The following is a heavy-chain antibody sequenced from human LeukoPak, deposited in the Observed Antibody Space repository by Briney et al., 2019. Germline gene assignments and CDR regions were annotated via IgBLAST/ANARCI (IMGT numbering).Heavy chain of an antibody. D-gene: IGHD3-22*01. J-gene: IGHJ4*02. Sequence: GGSLRLSCAASGVTFSSYAMSWVRQAPGKGLDWVSTISVIGGTTYYADSVKGRFTISRDDSKNTLYLQMDSLRAEDTAAYYCAKVAYDTSGYYRHVDYWGQGTLVTVSS. CDR1: GVTFSSYA. CDR3: AKVAYDTSGYYRHVDY. CDR2: ISVIGGTT. V-gene: IGHV3-23*01.